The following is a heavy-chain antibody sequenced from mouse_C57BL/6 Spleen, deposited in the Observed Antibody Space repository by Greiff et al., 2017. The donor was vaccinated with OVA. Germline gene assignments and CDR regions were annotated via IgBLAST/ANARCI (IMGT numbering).Heavy chain of an antibody. CDR1: GYTFTSYW. D-gene: IGHD2-4*01. J-gene: IGHJ1*03. V-gene: IGHV1-53*01. Sequence: VQLQQPGTELVKPGASVKLSCKASGYTFTSYWMHWVKQRPGQGLEWIGNINPSNGGTNYNEKFKSQAILTVDKSSSTAYMQLSSLTSEDSAVYYCANYDVSYWYFDVWGTGTTVTVSS. CDR2: INPSNGGT. CDR3: ANYDVSYWYFDV.